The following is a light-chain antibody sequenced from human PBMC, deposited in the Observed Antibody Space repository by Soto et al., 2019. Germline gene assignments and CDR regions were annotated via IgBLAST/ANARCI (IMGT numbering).Light chain of an antibody. V-gene: IGKV3-20*01. Sequence: EIVMTQSPGTLSLSPRERATLSCRASQSVTNSYLAWYQQKPGQTPRLLIYGVSSRATGIPDRFSGSGSGTDFTLTISRLEPEDFAVYYCQQYASAPCTFGQGTRLEV. J-gene: IGKJ2*02. CDR2: GVS. CDR3: QQYASAPCT. CDR1: QSVTNSY.